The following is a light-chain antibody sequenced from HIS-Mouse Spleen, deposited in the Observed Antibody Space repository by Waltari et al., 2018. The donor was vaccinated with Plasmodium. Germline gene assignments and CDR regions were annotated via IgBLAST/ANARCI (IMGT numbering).Light chain of an antibody. J-gene: IGLJ3*02. CDR2: EDR. CDR1: ALPKKY. V-gene: IGLV3-10*01. CDR3: YSTDSSGNHRV. Sequence: SYELTQPPSVSVSPGQTARITCSGDALPKKYAYWYQQKSGQAPVLVIYEDRKRPSGIPERCSGSSSGTKATLTISGAQVEDEADYYCYSTDSSGNHRVFGGGTKLTVL.